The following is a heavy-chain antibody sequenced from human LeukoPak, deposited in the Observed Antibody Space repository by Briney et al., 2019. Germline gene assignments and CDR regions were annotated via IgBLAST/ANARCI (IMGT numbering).Heavy chain of an antibody. V-gene: IGHV3-21*04. CDR3: ARGSVIAATGNYFDY. Sequence: GGSLRLSCAASGFTFSSYSMNWVRQAPGKGLEWVSSISSSSSYIYYADSVKGRFTISRDNAKNSLYLQMNSLRAEDTAVYYCARGSVIAATGNYFDYWGQGTLVTVSS. CDR2: ISSSSSYI. CDR1: GFTFSSYS. J-gene: IGHJ4*02. D-gene: IGHD6-13*01.